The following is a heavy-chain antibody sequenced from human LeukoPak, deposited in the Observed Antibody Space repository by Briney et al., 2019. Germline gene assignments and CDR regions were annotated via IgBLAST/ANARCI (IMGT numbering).Heavy chain of an antibody. CDR2: IYYRGST. CDR3: AREGEVLLLDAFDI. CDR1: GGSPSSYY. V-gene: IGHV4-59*01. J-gene: IGHJ3*02. D-gene: IGHD3-10*01. Sequence: PPETLSLTCIVSGGSPSSYYWSWIRQPPREGLEWIGYIYYRGSTHYNPSFKSRVTISVDPYKIQFSRKLSSVTAADTAVYYCAREGEVLLLDAFDIWGQGAMVTVSS.